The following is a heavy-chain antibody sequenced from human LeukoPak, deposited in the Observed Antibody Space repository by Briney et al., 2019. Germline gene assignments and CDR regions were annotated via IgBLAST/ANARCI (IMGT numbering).Heavy chain of an antibody. D-gene: IGHD2-2*01. Sequence: ASVKVSCKASGGTFSSYAISWVRQAPGQGLEWMGRIIPIFGIANYAQKFQGRVTITADKSTSTADMELSSLRSEDTAVYYCAAGVDVLVPDGGWFDPWGQGTLVTVS. J-gene: IGHJ5*02. V-gene: IGHV1-69*04. CDR3: AAGVDVLVPDGGWFDP. CDR1: GGTFSSYA. CDR2: IIPIFGIA.